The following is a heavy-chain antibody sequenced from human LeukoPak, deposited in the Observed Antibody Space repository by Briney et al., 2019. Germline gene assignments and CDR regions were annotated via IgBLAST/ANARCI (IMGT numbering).Heavy chain of an antibody. CDR2: ISGSGGSA. D-gene: IGHD2-15*01. Sequence: GGSLRLSCAASGFTFSSYAMSWVRQAPGKGLEWVSAISGSGGSAYYADSVKGRFTISRDNSKNTLYLQMNSLRAEDTAVYYCARDRLPGCSGGSCYSYYYYGMDVWGKGTTVTVSS. V-gene: IGHV3-23*01. CDR3: ARDRLPGCSGGSCYSYYYYGMDV. CDR1: GFTFSSYA. J-gene: IGHJ6*04.